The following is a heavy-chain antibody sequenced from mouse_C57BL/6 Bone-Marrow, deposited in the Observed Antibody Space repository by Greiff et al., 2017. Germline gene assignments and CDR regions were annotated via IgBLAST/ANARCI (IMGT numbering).Heavy chain of an antibody. J-gene: IGHJ3*01. CDR1: GYTFTSYW. D-gene: IGHD2-5*01. CDR2: IYPSDSDT. Sequence: QVQLQQPGAELVRPGSSVKLSCKASGYTFTSYWMDWVKQRPGQGLEWIGNIYPSDSDTHSNQKFKDKATLTVDKSSSTAYMQLSSLTSEDSAVYYCERTSSYYSNYGGFAYWGQGTLVTVSA. V-gene: IGHV1-61*01. CDR3: ERTSSYYSNYGGFAY.